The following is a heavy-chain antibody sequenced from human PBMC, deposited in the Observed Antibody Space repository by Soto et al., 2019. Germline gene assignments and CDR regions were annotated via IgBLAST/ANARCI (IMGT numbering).Heavy chain of an antibody. V-gene: IGHV1-2*04. CDR3: ARGVGSGGATTGFSWYFDL. J-gene: IGHJ2*01. CDR1: GYTFTGYY. CDR2: INPNSGGT. D-gene: IGHD1-26*01. Sequence: ASVKVSCKASGYTFTGYYMHWVRQAPGQGLEWMGWINPNSGGTNYAQKFQGWVTMTRDTSISTAYMELSRLRSDDTAVYYCARGVGSGGATTGFSWYFDLWGRGTLVTVSS.